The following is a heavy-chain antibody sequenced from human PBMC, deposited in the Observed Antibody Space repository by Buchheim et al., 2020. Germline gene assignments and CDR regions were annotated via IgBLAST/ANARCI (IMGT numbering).Heavy chain of an antibody. CDR1: GFTFSSYA. Sequence: QVQLVESGGGVVQPGRSLRLSCADSGFTFSSYAMHWVRQAPGKGLEWVAVISYDGSNKYYADSVKGRFTISRDNSKNTLYLQMNSLRAEDTAVYYCARRTTSTTLFDYWGQGTL. J-gene: IGHJ4*02. D-gene: IGHD5/OR15-5a*01. V-gene: IGHV3-30-3*01. CDR2: ISYDGSNK. CDR3: ARRTTSTTLFDY.